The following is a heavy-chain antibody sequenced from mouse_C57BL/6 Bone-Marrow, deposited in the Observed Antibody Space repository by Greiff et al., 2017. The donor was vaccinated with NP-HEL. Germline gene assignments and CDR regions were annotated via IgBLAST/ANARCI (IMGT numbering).Heavy chain of an antibody. D-gene: IGHD1-1*01. CDR3: ARDYEDY. CDR1: GYTFTSYG. V-gene: IGHV1-81*01. J-gene: IGHJ2*01. CDR2: IYPRSGNT. Sequence: QVQLQQSGAELARPGASVKLSCKASGYTFTSYGISWVKQRTGQGLEWIGEIYPRSGNTYYNEKFNGKATLTADKSSSTAYMELRSLTSEDSAVYFCARDYEDYWGQGTTLTVSS.